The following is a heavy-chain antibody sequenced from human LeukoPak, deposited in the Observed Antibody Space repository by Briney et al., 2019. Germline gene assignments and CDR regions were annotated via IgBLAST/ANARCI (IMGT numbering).Heavy chain of an antibody. Sequence: GGSLRLSCAASGFTFSSYEMNWVRQAPGKGLECVSYISSSGSTIYYADSVKGRFTISRDNAKNSLYLQMNSLRAEDTAVYYCARAPGGSYGPTTDFDYWGQGTLVTVSS. J-gene: IGHJ4*02. CDR3: ARAPGGSYGPTTDFDY. D-gene: IGHD1-26*01. CDR1: GFTFSSYE. V-gene: IGHV3-48*03. CDR2: ISSSGSTI.